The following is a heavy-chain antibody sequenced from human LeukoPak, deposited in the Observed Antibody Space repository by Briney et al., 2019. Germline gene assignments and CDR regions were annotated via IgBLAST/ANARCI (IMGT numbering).Heavy chain of an antibody. CDR2: MNPNSGNT. Sequence: ASVKVSCKASGYTFTSYDINWVRQATGQGLEWMGWMNPNSGNTDYAQKFQGRVTMTRNTSISTAYMELSSLRAEDTAVYYCAKDNPGFLSSYFDYWGQGTLVTVSS. CDR3: AKDNPGFLSSYFDY. V-gene: IGHV1-8*01. CDR1: GYTFTSYD. J-gene: IGHJ4*02. D-gene: IGHD6-6*01.